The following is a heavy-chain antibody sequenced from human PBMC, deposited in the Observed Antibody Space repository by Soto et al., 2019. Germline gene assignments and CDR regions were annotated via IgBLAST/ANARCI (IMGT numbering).Heavy chain of an antibody. CDR2: ISGSGGST. V-gene: IGHV3-23*01. CDR1: GFTFSSYS. D-gene: IGHD2-21*02. J-gene: IGHJ3*02. CDR3: AKDWTAI. Sequence: EVQLLESGGDFVQPGGSLRISCAASGFTFSSYSMTWVRQAPGKGMEWVSTISGSGGSTYYKDSLKGRFTISRDNSKNKLYLQRNSLRAEDTAVYYCAKDWTAIWGQGTMVTVSS.